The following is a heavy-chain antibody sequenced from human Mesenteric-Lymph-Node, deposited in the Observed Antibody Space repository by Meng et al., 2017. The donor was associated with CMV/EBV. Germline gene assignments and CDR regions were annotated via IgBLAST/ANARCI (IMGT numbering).Heavy chain of an antibody. CDR1: GFTFINAW. V-gene: IGHV3-7*01. J-gene: IGHJ4*02. CDR2: IKPDGSEK. D-gene: IGHD3-16*01. CDR3: ARMGDDY. Sequence: GGSLRLSCAASGFTFINAWMSWVRQAPGKGLEWVANIKPDGSEKNSVDSVKGRFTISRDNARNSLYLQMNSLRAEDTAVYYCARMGDDYWGQGTLVTVSS.